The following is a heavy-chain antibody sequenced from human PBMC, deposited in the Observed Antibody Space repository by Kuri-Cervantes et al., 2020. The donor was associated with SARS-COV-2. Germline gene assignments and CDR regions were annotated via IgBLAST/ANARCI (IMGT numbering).Heavy chain of an antibody. CDR1: YGTLTGYQ. D-gene: IGHD3-22*01. V-gene: IGHV4-34*01. CDR2: INHRGDT. CDR3: ARGINGYFFFYYLDV. Sequence: ESLKISCALYYGTLTGYQWSWICQPPGKGLEWIGGINHRGDTYYNPSLEGRVTISRDTSENKFSLRLSSVTAADTAVYYCARGINGYFFFYYLDVWGKGTTVTVSS. J-gene: IGHJ6*03.